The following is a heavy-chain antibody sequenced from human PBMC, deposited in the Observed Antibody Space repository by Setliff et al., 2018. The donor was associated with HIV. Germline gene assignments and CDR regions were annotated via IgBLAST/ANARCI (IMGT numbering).Heavy chain of an antibody. D-gene: IGHD3-22*01. CDR1: GYTFTSYG. V-gene: IGHV1-18*01. Sequence: GASVKVSCKASGYTFTSYGISWVRQAPGQGLEWMGWISAYNGNTNYAQKLQGRVTMTTDTSTSTAYMELRSLRSEDTAVYYCAREGSHYYDSSGLFDYWGQGTLVTVSS. J-gene: IGHJ4*02. CDR3: AREGSHYYDSSGLFDY. CDR2: ISAYNGNT.